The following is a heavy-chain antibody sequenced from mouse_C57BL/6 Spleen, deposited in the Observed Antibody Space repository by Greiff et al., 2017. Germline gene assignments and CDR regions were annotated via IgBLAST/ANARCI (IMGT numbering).Heavy chain of an antibody. CDR2: IYPYNDGT. V-gene: IGHV1-14*01. CDR3: ARDYWCFDV. J-gene: IGHJ1*03. Sequence: EVQLQQSGPERVKPGAPVLMSCKASGYTFTCYVMHWVKQKPGQGLEWIGYIYPYNDGTKYNEKFKGKATLTSAKSFSTAYMELSSLTSEDSAVYYCARDYWCFDVWGTGPTVTVSS. CDR1: GYTFTCYV.